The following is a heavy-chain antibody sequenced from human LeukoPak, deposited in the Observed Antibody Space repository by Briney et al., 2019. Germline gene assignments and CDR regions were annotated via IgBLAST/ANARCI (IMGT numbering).Heavy chain of an antibody. CDR1: GYTFTSYD. CDR3: ARARGAMASGWYVFAS. V-gene: IGHV1-18*01. Sequence: GASVKVSCKASGYTFTSYDINWVRQATGQGLEWMGWISAYNGNTYYAQKLQGRVTMTTDTSTSTAYMELRSLRSDDTAVYYCARARGAMASGWYVFASWGQGTLVTVSS. J-gene: IGHJ4*02. D-gene: IGHD6-19*01. CDR2: ISAYNGNT.